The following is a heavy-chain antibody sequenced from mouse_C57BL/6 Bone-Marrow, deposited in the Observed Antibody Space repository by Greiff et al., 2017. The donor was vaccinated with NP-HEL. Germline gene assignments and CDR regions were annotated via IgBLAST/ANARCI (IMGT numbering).Heavy chain of an antibody. CDR1: GFTFSDYG. CDR2: ISSGSSTI. J-gene: IGHJ2*01. CDR3: ARPIYYGNYLDY. V-gene: IGHV5-17*01. D-gene: IGHD2-1*01. Sequence: EVQLVESGGGLVKPGGSLKLSCAASGFTFSDYGMHWVRQAPEKGLEWVAYISSGSSTIYYADTVKGRFTISRDNAKNTLFLQMTSLRSEDTAMYYCARPIYYGNYLDYWGQGTTLTVSS.